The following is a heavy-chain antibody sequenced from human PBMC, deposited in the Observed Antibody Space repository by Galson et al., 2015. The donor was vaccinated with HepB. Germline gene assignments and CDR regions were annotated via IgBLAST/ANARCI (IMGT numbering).Heavy chain of an antibody. D-gene: IGHD6-19*01. Sequence: SLRLSCAASGFTFSSYDMSWVRQAPGKGLEWVSGISGSGGSTYYTDSVKGRFTISRDNSKNTLSLQMNSLRAEDTAVYYCATAWSSGWYPADYFQHWGQGTLVTVSS. CDR2: ISGSGGST. CDR1: GFTFSSYD. J-gene: IGHJ1*01. CDR3: ATAWSSGWYPADYFQH. V-gene: IGHV3-23*01.